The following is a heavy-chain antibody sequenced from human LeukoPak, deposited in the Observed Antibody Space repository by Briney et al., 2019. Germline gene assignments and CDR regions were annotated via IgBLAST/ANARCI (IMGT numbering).Heavy chain of an antibody. CDR1: GFTFSSYA. CDR3: AKRPRYYYYGMDV. Sequence: GGSLRLSCAASGFTFSSYAMSWVRQAPGKGLEWVSAISGSCGSTYYADSVKGRFTISRDNSKNTLYLQMNSLSAEDTAVYYCAKRPRYYYYGMDVWGQGTTVTVSS. V-gene: IGHV3-23*01. J-gene: IGHJ6*02. CDR2: ISGSCGST.